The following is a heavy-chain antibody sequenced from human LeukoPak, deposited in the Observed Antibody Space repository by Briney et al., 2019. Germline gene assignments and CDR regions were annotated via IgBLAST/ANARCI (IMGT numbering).Heavy chain of an antibody. CDR2: INHSGST. CDR3: ASLYSSPSSY. V-gene: IGHV4-34*01. D-gene: IGHD4-11*01. CDR1: GGSFSGYY. J-gene: IGHJ4*02. Sequence: SETLSLTCAVYGGSFSGYYWSWIRQPPGKGLEWIGEINHSGSTNYNPSLKSRVTISVDTSKNQFSLKLSSVTAADTAVYYCASLYSSPSSYWGQGTLVTVSS.